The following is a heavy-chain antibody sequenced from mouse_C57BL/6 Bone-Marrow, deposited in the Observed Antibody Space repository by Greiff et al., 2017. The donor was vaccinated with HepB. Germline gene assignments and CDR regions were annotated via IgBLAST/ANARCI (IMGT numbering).Heavy chain of an antibody. CDR1: GFSLTSYG. V-gene: IGHV2-5*01. D-gene: IGHD4-1*01. Sequence: VQLKESGPGLVQPSQSLSITCTVSGFSLTSYGVHWVRQSPGKGLAWLGVICRGGSTDYNAAFMYRLSLTKDNSKSHVFFKMNSLQADDTSIYYCASLTGRYFDFWGTGTTVTVSS. CDR3: ASLTGRYFDF. J-gene: IGHJ1*03. CDR2: ICRGGST.